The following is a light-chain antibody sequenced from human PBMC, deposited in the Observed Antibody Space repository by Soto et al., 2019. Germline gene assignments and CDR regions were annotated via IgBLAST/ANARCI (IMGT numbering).Light chain of an antibody. Sequence: EIVMTQSPATLSVSPGERATLSCRASQSVFSNLAWYQQKPGQAPMLLIYGSSTRATGIPARFSGSGSGTEFTLTISSLQSEDCAVYYCQQYNNWPLTFGGGTKVEIK. V-gene: IGKV3-15*01. J-gene: IGKJ4*02. CDR1: QSVFSN. CDR2: GSS. CDR3: QQYNNWPLT.